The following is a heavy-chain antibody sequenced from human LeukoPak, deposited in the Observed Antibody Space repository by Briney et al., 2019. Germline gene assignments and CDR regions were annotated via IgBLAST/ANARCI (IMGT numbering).Heavy chain of an antibody. D-gene: IGHD2-2*01. J-gene: IGHJ6*02. CDR2: IYYSGST. V-gene: IGHV4-59*01. Sequence: SETLSLTCTVSGGSISSYYWSWIRQPPGKGLEWIGYIYYSGSTNYNPSLKSRVTISLDTSKNQFSLKLTSVTSADTAVYYCARDGPAYTSRWYDYYYGLDVWGQGTTVTVSS. CDR3: ARDGPAYTSRWYDYYYGLDV. CDR1: GGSISSYY.